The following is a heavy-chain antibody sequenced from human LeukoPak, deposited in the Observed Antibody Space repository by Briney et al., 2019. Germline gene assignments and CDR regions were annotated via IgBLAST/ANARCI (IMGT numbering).Heavy chain of an antibody. J-gene: IGHJ4*02. CDR3: TTLGYHLDS. CDR2: FAGSDTTK. CDR1: GFDFRAYE. V-gene: IGHV3-48*03. Sequence: PGGSLRLSCAASGFDFRAYEMNWVRQAPGKGLDWVASFAGSDTTKYYADSVRGRFTIPRDNAKNPLYLHMNSLRAEDTALYYCTTLGYHLDSWGQGTLVTVSS. D-gene: IGHD3-22*01.